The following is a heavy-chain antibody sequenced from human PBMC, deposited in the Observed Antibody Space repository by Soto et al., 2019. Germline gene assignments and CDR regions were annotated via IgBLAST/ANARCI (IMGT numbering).Heavy chain of an antibody. CDR2: ISSSSTI. V-gene: IGHV3-48*01. CDR3: ARDSGTNGDPFDY. J-gene: IGHJ4*02. CDR1: GFTFSSYS. Sequence: TGGSLRLSCAASGFTFSSYSMNWVRQAPGKGLEWVSYISSSSTIYYADSVKGRFTISRDNAKNSLYLQMNSLRAEDTAVYYCARDSGTNGDPFDYWGQGTLVTVSS. D-gene: IGHD4-17*01.